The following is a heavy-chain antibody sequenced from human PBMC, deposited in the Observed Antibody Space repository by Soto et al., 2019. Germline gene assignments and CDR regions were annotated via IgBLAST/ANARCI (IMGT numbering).Heavy chain of an antibody. CDR3: GGYNVLPGYHGYGMDV. Sequence: SGPTLVNPTQTLTLTCTFSGFSLSTGGVGVGWIRQPPGKAPEWLALIYWNDDKRYSPSLNSRLTISKDTSKNQVVRTMSNMDPVDTATYYCGGYNVLPGYHGYGMDVWGQGTTVTVSS. D-gene: IGHD3-9*01. CDR2: IYWNDDK. J-gene: IGHJ6*02. V-gene: IGHV2-5*01. CDR1: GFSLSTGGVG.